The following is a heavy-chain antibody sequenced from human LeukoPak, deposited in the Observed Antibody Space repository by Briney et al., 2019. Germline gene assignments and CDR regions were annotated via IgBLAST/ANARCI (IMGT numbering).Heavy chain of an antibody. Sequence: GASVKVSCKASGYTFTSYYMHWVRQAPGQGLEWMGWINPNSGGTNYAQKFQGRVTMTRDTSISTAYMELSRLRSDDTAVYYCAAPSMWFGDPFDYWGQGTLVTVSS. CDR3: AAPSMWFGDPFDY. CDR2: INPNSGGT. J-gene: IGHJ4*02. D-gene: IGHD3-10*01. V-gene: IGHV1-2*02. CDR1: GYTFTSYY.